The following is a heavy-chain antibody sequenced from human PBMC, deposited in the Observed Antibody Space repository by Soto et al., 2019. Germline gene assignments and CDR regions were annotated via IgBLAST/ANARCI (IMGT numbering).Heavy chain of an antibody. J-gene: IGHJ3*02. CDR2: MNPNSGNT. CDR1: GYTFTSYD. Sequence: ASVKVSCKASGYTFTSYDINWVRQATGQGLEWMGWMNPNSGNTGYAQKFQGRVTMTRNTSISTAYMELSSLRSEDTAVYYCARVLGYCSGPLCALDIWGQGTMVT. CDR3: ARVLGYCSGPLCALDI. V-gene: IGHV1-8*01. D-gene: IGHD2-15*01.